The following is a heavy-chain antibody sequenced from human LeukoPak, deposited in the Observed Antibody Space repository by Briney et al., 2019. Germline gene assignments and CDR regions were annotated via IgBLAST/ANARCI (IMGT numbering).Heavy chain of an antibody. CDR1: GFTVSRNY. CDR3: AKGAKRLGYCSGGTCYSNYDYYYMDV. CDR2: LYSDGST. D-gene: IGHD2-15*01. J-gene: IGHJ6*03. Sequence: GGSLRLSCAASGFTVSRNYMSWVRQAPGKGLEWVSVLYSDGSTYHADSVKGRFTISRDNSKNTLYLRMNSLRAEDTAVYYCAKGAKRLGYCSGGTCYSNYDYYYMDVWGKGTTVTISS. V-gene: IGHV3-53*05.